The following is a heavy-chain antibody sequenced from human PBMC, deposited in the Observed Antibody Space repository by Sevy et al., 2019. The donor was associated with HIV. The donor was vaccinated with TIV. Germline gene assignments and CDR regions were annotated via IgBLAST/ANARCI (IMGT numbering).Heavy chain of an antibody. CDR1: GFTFSSYS. CDR3: AREYLVQRRSGAFDI. V-gene: IGHV3-21*01. Sequence: GGSLRLSCAASGFTFSSYSMNWVRQAPGKGLEWVSSISSSSSYIYYADSVKGRFTISRDNAKNSLYLQMNSLRAEDTAVYYCAREYLVQRRSGAFDIWGQGTMVTVSS. CDR2: ISSSSSYI. J-gene: IGHJ3*02. D-gene: IGHD2-8*01.